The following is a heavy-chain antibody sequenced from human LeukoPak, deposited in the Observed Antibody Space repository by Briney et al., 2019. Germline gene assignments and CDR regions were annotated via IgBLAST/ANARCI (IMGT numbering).Heavy chain of an antibody. J-gene: IGHJ4*02. Sequence: PGGSLRLSCAASGFTFSAYGMHWVRQAPGKGLEWVAVISYDGSNKYYADSVKGRFTISRDNSKNTLYLQMNSLRAEDTAVYYCAKDRDSGNYYERAGYWGQGTLVTVSS. CDR1: GFTFSAYG. CDR3: AKDRDSGNYYERAGY. CDR2: ISYDGSNK. D-gene: IGHD1-26*01. V-gene: IGHV3-30*18.